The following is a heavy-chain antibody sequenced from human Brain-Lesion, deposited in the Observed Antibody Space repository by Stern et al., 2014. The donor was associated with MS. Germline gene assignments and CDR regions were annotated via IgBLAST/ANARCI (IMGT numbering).Heavy chain of an antibody. J-gene: IGHJ6*02. V-gene: IGHV4-61*02. Sequence: VQLVESGPGLVKPSQTLSLSCTVSGGSISSGGYYWSWIRQPAGKGLEWIGRIFNSGSTSYNPSPKGRVTISKDTSKNQFSLGLNPRTAADTAVYYCARGRVVPGFQYYATDVWGQGTTVIVSS. D-gene: IGHD2-2*01. CDR2: IFNSGST. CDR1: GGSISSGGYY. CDR3: ARGRVVPGFQYYATDV.